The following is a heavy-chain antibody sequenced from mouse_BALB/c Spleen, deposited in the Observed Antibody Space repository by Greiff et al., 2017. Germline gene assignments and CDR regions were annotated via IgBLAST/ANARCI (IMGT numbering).Heavy chain of an antibody. CDR3: ARVDGNYAYAMDY. D-gene: IGHD2-1*01. CDR1: GYTFTSYV. CDR2: INPYNDGT. V-gene: IGHV1-14*01. J-gene: IGHJ4*01. Sequence: EVQVVESGPELVKPGASVKMSCKASGYTFTSYVMHWVQQKPGQGLEWIGYINPYNDGTKYNEKFKGKATLTSDKSSSTAYMELSSLTSEDSAVYYCARVDGNYAYAMDYWGQGTSVTVSS.